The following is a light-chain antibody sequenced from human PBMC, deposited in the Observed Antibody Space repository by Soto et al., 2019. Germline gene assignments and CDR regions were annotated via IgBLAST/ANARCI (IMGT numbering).Light chain of an antibody. J-gene: IGKJ5*01. CDR3: QQRSNWPPKIT. CDR2: GAS. Sequence: EIVMTQSPATLSVSPGERATLSCRASQSVSNNYLAWYQQKPGQAPRLLIYGASNRATGIPARFSGSGSGTDFTLTISSLEPEDFAVYYCQQRSNWPPKITFGQGTRLEIK. V-gene: IGKV3-11*01. CDR1: QSVSNNY.